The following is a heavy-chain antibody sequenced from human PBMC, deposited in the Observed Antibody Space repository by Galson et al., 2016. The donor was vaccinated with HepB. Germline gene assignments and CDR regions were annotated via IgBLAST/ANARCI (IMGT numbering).Heavy chain of an antibody. Sequence: SLKLSCAGSGVRFREYYLRWVRQAPGKGLEWISTISSRGGDKDYADSVKGRFTVSRDKTKKSLFLQMNSLRAEDTAVYYCTSEVFWRFDVWGRGTLVAVSA. CDR2: ISSRGGDK. CDR3: TSEVFWRFDV. V-gene: IGHV3-11*01. J-gene: IGHJ2*01. CDR1: GVRFREYY. D-gene: IGHD3-3*01.